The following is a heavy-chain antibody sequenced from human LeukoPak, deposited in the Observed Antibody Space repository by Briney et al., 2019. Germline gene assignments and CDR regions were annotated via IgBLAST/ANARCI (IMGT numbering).Heavy chain of an antibody. Sequence: GASVKVSCKTSGYAFTNYDINWVRQATGQGLEWVGWMNPNSGNTGYAQKFQGRVTITRNTSISTAYMELSSLRSEDTALYYCARGRATVTTQWFDPWGQGTLVTVSS. D-gene: IGHD4-11*01. CDR1: GYAFTNYD. V-gene: IGHV1-8*03. CDR2: MNPNSGNT. J-gene: IGHJ5*02. CDR3: ARGRATVTTQWFDP.